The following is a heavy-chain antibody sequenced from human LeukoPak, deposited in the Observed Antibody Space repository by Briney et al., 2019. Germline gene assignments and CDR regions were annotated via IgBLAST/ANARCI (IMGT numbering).Heavy chain of an antibody. CDR3: AKSRSPGFDY. V-gene: IGHV3-23*01. CDR2: ISGRDTGT. J-gene: IGHJ4*02. Sequence: PGGSLRLSCVASGFTFSTYAMGWVRQAPGKGLEWVSGISGRDTGTYYADSVKGRFTISRDNSKNTVYLQMKSLRAEDTAVYYCAKSRSPGFDYWGQGTLVTVSS. D-gene: IGHD1-14*01. CDR1: GFTFSTYA.